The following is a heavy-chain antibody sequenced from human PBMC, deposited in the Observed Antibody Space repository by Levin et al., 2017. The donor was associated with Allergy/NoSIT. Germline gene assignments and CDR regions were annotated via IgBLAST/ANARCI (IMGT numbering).Heavy chain of an antibody. D-gene: IGHD3-10*01. CDR3: ATVGGFGELLSIDY. J-gene: IGHJ4*02. CDR2: ISYDGSNK. V-gene: IGHV3-30*03. Sequence: GGSLRLSCAASGFTFSSYGMHWVRQAPGKGLEWVAVISYDGSNKYYADSVKGRFTISRDNSKNTLYLQMNSLRAEDTAVYYCATVGGFGELLSIDYWGQGTLVTVSS. CDR1: GFTFSSYG.